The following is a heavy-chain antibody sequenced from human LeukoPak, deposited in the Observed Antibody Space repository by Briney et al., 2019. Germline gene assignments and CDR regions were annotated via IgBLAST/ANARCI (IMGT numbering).Heavy chain of an antibody. CDR3: ARDSSRRDWDY. CDR1: GFTFSSYA. J-gene: IGHJ4*02. Sequence: GGSLRLSCAASGFTFSSYAMHWVRQAPGKGLEWVAVISYDGSNKYYADSVKGRFTISRDNSKNTLYLQMNSLRAEDTAVYYCARDSSRRDWDYWGQGTLVTVSS. CDR2: ISYDGSNK. V-gene: IGHV3-30-3*01. D-gene: IGHD2-21*01.